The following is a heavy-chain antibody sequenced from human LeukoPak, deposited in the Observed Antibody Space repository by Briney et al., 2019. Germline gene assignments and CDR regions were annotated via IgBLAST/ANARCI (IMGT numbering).Heavy chain of an antibody. V-gene: IGHV3-48*01. CDR2: ISSSSNTI. CDR3: ARDIVASKREYYFDY. Sequence: GGSLRLSCAASGFTFSSHSMNWVRQAPGKGLEWVSHISSSSNTIYYAESVKGRFTISRDNAKNSLYLQMNSLRVEDTAVYYCARDIVASKREYYFDYWGQGTLVTVSS. J-gene: IGHJ4*02. CDR1: GFTFSSHS. D-gene: IGHD5-12*01.